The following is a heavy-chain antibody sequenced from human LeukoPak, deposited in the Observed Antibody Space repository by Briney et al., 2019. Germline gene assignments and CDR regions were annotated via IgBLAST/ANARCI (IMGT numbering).Heavy chain of an antibody. CDR3: ARDKYYDSSGYCY. CDR2: INPNSGGT. Sequence: ASVKVSCKASGYTFAGYYMHWVRQAPGQGLEWMGWINPNSGGTNYAQKFQGRVTMTRDTSISTAYMELSRLRSDDTAVYYCARDKYYDSSGYCYWGQGTLVTVSS. V-gene: IGHV1-2*02. D-gene: IGHD3-22*01. CDR1: GYTFAGYY. J-gene: IGHJ4*02.